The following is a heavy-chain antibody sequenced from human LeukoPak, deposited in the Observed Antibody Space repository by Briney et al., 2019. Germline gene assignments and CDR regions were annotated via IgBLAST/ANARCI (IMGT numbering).Heavy chain of an antibody. CDR3: ARSKVAGPSDY. J-gene: IGHJ4*02. Sequence: GGSLRLSCAASGFTFSSYNMNWVRQAPGKGLEWVSTISTSSSYIYYADSVKGRFTISRDNGKNSLCLQMSSLRAEDTAVYYCARSKVAGPSDYWGQGTLVAVSS. CDR1: GFTFSSYN. V-gene: IGHV3-21*01. D-gene: IGHD6-19*01. CDR2: ISTSSSYI.